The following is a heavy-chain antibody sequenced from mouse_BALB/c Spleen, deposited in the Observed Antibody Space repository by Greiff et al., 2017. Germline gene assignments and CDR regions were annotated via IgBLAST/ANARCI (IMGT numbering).Heavy chain of an antibody. CDR3: ARHDGYYFDY. CDR2: ISSGGGST. J-gene: IGHJ2*01. D-gene: IGHD2-3*01. V-gene: IGHV5-12-1*01. CDR1: GFAFSSYD. Sequence: EVKLMESGGGLVKPGGSLKLSCAASGFAFSSYDMSWVRQTPEKRLEWVAYISSGGGSTYYPDTVKGRFTISRDNAKNTLYLQMSSLKSEDTAMYYCARHDGYYFDYWGQGTTLTVSS.